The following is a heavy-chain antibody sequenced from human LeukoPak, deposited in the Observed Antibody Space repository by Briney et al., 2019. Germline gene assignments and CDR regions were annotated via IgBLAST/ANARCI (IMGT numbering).Heavy chain of an antibody. CDR3: ARGTYCGGDCYPFEIDY. J-gene: IGHJ4*02. V-gene: IGHV4-30-2*01. Sequence: SETLSLTCAVSGGSISSGGYSWSWIRQPPGKGLEWIGYIYHSGSTYYNPSLKSRVTISVDRSKNQFSLKLRSVTAADTAVYYCARGTYCGGDCYPFEIDYWGQGTLVTVSS. CDR1: GGSISSGGYS. D-gene: IGHD2-21*02. CDR2: IYHSGST.